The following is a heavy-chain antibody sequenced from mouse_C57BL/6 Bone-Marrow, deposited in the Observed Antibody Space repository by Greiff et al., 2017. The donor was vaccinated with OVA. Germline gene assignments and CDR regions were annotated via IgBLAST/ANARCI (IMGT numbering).Heavy chain of an antibody. D-gene: IGHD1-1*01. CDR1: GYTFTSYW. Sequence: VQLQQPGAELVKPGASVKMSCKASGYTFTSYWITWVKQRPGQGLEWIGDIYPGSGSTNYNEKFKSKATLTVDTSSSTAYMPLSSLTSEDSAVYYCARRYYGSSYWYFDVWGTGTTVTVSS. CDR2: IYPGSGST. V-gene: IGHV1-55*01. CDR3: ARRYYGSSYWYFDV. J-gene: IGHJ1*03.